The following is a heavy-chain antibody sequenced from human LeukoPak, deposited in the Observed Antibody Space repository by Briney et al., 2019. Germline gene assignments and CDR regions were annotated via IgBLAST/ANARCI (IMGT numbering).Heavy chain of an antibody. J-gene: IGHJ4*02. CDR1: GFTFSNYA. Sequence: GGSLRLSCAASGFTFSNYAMHWVRQAPGKGLEWVAAISYDGSDKYYADSVKGRFTISRGNSKNTLYLQMNSLRVEDTAVYYCKEVDYWGQGTLVTVSS. CDR3: KEVDY. CDR2: ISYDGSDK. V-gene: IGHV3-30*04.